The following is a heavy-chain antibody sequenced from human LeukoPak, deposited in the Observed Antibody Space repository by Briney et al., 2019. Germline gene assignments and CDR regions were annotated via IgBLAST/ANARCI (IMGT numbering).Heavy chain of an antibody. CDR2: IKSKTDGGTT. CDR1: GFTFSNAW. CDR3: TTGLGYCSSTSCDRPH. J-gene: IGHJ4*02. D-gene: IGHD2-2*01. V-gene: IGHV3-15*01. Sequence: PGGSLRLSCAASGFTFSNAWMSWVRQAPGKGLEWVGRIKSKTDGGTTDYAAPVKGRFTISRDDSKNTLYLQMNSLKTEDTAVYYCTTGLGYCSSTSCDRPHWGQGTLVTVSS.